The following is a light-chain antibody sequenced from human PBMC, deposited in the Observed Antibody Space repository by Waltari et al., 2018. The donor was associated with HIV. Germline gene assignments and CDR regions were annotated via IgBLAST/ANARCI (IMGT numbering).Light chain of an antibody. V-gene: IGLV1-47*01. J-gene: IGLJ3*02. CDR2: TNN. CDR3: AAWDGSLRGGV. Sequence: QSVLTQPPSASGPPGQRFTLSCSGSRSNIRITDVSWYQHRPGTAPQPLIFTNNRRPSWVPDRFSASKSGTSASLAIRALQSDDEADYYCAAWDGSLRGGVFGGGTKLTV. CDR1: RSNIRITD.